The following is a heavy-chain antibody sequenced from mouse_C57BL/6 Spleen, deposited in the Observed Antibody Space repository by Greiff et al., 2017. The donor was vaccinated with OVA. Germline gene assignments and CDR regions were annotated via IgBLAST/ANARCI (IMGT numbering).Heavy chain of an antibody. CDR3: TRDGNYSYYAMDY. V-gene: IGHV5-9-1*02. Sequence: EVMLVESGEGLVKPGGSLKLSCAASGFTFSSYAMFWVRQTPEKRLEWVAYISSGGDYIYYADTVKGRFTISRDNARNTLYLQMSSLKSEDTAMYYCTRDGNYSYYAMDYWGQGTSVTVSS. D-gene: IGHD2-1*01. CDR2: ISSGGDYI. J-gene: IGHJ4*01. CDR1: GFTFSSYA.